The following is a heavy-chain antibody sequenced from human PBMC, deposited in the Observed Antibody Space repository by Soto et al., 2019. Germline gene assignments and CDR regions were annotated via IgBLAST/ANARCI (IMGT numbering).Heavy chain of an antibody. CDR3: ATSYGNAWYTY. CDR1: GFTFSGSA. J-gene: IGHJ4*02. CDR2: IRSKANSYAT. V-gene: IGHV3-73*01. D-gene: IGHD6-13*01. Sequence: PGGSLRLSCAASGFTFSGSAMHWVRQASGKGLEWVGRIRSKANSYATAYAASVKGRFTISRDDSKNTAYLQMNSLKTEDTAVYYCATSYGNAWYTYWGQGTQVTVSS.